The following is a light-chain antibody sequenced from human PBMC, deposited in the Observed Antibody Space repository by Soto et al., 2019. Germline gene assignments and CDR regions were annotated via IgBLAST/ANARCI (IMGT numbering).Light chain of an antibody. CDR3: QQRSNWLIS. V-gene: IGKV3-11*01. Sequence: EIVLKQSPGTLSLSPGERATLSCRASQSVSSNLAWNQQKPGQAPRLLIYGASTRATGIPARFSGSGSGTDFTLTISGLEPEDFAVYYCQQRSNWLISFGPGTKVDIK. CDR1: QSVSSN. CDR2: GAS. J-gene: IGKJ3*01.